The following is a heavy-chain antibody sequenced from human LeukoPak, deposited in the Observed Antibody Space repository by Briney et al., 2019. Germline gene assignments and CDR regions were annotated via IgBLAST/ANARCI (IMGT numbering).Heavy chain of an antibody. J-gene: IGHJ4*02. CDR1: GFTFSSYW. CDR3: ATDRGWRTSGYYLYYFEY. Sequence: GGSLRLSCAASGFTFSSYWMNWARQAPGKGLEWVASINHNGNVNYYVDSVKGRFTISRDNAKNSLYLQMSSLRAEDTAVYYCATDRGWRTSGYYLYYFEYWGQGTLVTYSS. D-gene: IGHD3-3*01. V-gene: IGHV3-7*01. CDR2: INHNGNVN.